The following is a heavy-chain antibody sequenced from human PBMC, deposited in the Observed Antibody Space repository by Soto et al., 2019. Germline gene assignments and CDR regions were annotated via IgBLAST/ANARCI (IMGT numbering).Heavy chain of an antibody. D-gene: IGHD5-12*01. Sequence: SEPLSLTCRVSVASMNTDYWSWVRQPPGKGLEWIGFVYYTGSTITKYNPSLQSRVAMSVDSSKNQFSLKVTSMTAADTAIYYCAKYRRTDAEGYRLDFWGPGTLVTVS. CDR2: VYYTGSTIT. J-gene: IGHJ4*02. CDR3: AKYRRTDAEGYRLDF. CDR1: VASMNTDY. V-gene: IGHV4-59*01.